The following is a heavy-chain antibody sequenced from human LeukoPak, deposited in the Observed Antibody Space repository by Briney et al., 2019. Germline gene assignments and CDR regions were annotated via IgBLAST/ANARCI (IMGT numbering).Heavy chain of an antibody. J-gene: IGHJ4*02. V-gene: IGHV4-30-2*01. Sequence: SETLSLTCTVSGGSISSGGYYWSWIRQPPGKGLEWIGYIYHSGSTYYNPSLKSRVTISVDRSKNQFSLKLSSVTAADTAVYYCARAGYGLVQSWGQGTLVTVSS. CDR1: GGSISSGGYY. D-gene: IGHD3/OR15-3a*01. CDR3: ARAGYGLVQS. CDR2: IYHSGST.